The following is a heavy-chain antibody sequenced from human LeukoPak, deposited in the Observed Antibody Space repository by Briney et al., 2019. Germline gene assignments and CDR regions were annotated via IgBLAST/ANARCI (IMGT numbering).Heavy chain of an antibody. CDR2: ISGSGGST. D-gene: IGHD3-22*01. J-gene: IGHJ4*02. V-gene: IGHV3-23*01. CDR1: GFTFSNYG. Sequence: NPGGSLRLSCAASGFTFSNYGMHWVRQAPGKGLEWVSAISGSGGSTYYADSVKGRFTISRDNSKNTLYLQMNSLRAEDTAVYYCAKELDDSSGYYSYVGGIDYWGQGTLVTVSS. CDR3: AKELDDSSGYYSYVGGIDY.